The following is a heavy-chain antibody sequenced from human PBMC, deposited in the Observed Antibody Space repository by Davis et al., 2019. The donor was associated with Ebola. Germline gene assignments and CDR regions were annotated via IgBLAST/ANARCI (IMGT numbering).Heavy chain of an antibody. D-gene: IGHD1-7*01. V-gene: IGHV4-39*07. CDR1: GGSISSSSYY. Sequence: PSETLSLTCTVSGGSISSSSYYWGWIRQPPGKGLEWIGSIYYSGSTYYNPSLKSRVTISVDTSKNQFSLKLSSVTAADTAVYYCARVNWNYGYNWFDPWGQGTLVTVSS. J-gene: IGHJ5*02. CDR3: ARVNWNYGYNWFDP. CDR2: IYYSGST.